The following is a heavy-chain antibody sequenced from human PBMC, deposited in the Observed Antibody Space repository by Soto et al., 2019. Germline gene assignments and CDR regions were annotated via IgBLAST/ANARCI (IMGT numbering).Heavy chain of an antibody. D-gene: IGHD3-22*01. V-gene: IGHV3-23*01. CDR2: INPRGGST. Sequence: EVQLLESGGGLVQPGGSLRLSCAASGFTFKTYAMSWVRQAPGKGLEWVSTINPRGGSTYYPDYVKGRFTISRDNSTDTLYLQMDSLRADDTAVYYCAKGANYYGIFDYWGQGTLVT. CDR3: AKGANYYGIFDY. CDR1: GFTFKTYA. J-gene: IGHJ4*02.